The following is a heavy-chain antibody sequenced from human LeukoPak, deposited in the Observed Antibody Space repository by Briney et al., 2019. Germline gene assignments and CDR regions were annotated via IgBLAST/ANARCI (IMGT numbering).Heavy chain of an antibody. J-gene: IGHJ4*02. V-gene: IGHV4-4*02. D-gene: IGHD6-19*01. CDR1: GGSISSSNW. CDR3: AKRGGSSGWYKGRYYFDY. CDR2: IYHSGST. Sequence: PSETLSLTCAVSGGSISSSNWWSWVRQPPGKGLEWIGEIYHSGSTNYNPSLKSRVTISVDKSKNQFSLKLSSVTAADTAVYYCAKRGGSSGWYKGRYYFDYWGQGTLVTVSS.